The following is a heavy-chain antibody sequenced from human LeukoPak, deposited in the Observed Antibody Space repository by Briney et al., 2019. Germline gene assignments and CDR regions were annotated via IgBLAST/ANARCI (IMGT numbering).Heavy chain of an antibody. J-gene: IGHJ6*02. CDR1: GFTFSSYA. V-gene: IGHV3-23*01. CDR3: ANLKIVVVPAAMDV. D-gene: IGHD2-2*01. Sequence: PGGSPRLSCAASGFTFSSYAMCWVRQAPGKGLEWVSAISGSGGSTYYADSVKGRFTISRDNSKNTLYLQMNSLRAEDTAVYYCANLKIVVVPAAMDVWGQGTTVTVSS. CDR2: ISGSGGST.